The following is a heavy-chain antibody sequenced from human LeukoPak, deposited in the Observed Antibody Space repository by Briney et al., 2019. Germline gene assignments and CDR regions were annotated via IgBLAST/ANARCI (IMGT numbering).Heavy chain of an antibody. Sequence: PGGSLRLSCAASGFTFSSYAMHTVREGPHKGLGWVAGISYDGRNKYYARSVKSRFTNSRDNSKNALYLQMNSLRAEDSAVYYCATLVEMATIVFDYWGQGTLVTVSS. CDR1: GFTFSSYA. D-gene: IGHD5-24*01. CDR3: ATLVEMATIVFDY. V-gene: IGHV3-30*04. CDR2: ISYDGRNK. J-gene: IGHJ4*02.